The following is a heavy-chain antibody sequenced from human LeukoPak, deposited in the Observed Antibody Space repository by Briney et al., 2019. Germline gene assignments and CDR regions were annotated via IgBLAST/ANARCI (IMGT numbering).Heavy chain of an antibody. J-gene: IGHJ4*02. CDR3: ARDRGDGYNFNY. Sequence: SETLSLTCTISGASISSHYWSWIRQPPGKELEWIGYIDNGGSPKYSPSLRSRVTISVVTSKNQFSLKLNSVTAADTAVYYCARDRGDGYNFNYWGQGTLVTVSS. CDR2: IDNGGSP. V-gene: IGHV4-59*11. CDR1: GASISSHY. D-gene: IGHD5-24*01.